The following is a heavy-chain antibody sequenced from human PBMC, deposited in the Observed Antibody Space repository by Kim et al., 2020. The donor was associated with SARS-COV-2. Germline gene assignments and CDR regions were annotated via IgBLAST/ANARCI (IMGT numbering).Heavy chain of an antibody. CDR3: TPGGVADSFYFSY. V-gene: IGHV3-73*01. D-gene: IGHD6-19*01. CDR1: GFTFSGSA. J-gene: IGHJ4*02. Sequence: GGSLRLSCAASGFTFSGSAMHWVRQASGKGLEWVGRIRNKANSYATAYAASVKGRFTISRDDSKDTAYLQMNSLGTDDTAVYYCTPGGVADSFYFSYWGRGTLVTVSS. CDR2: IRNKANSYAT.